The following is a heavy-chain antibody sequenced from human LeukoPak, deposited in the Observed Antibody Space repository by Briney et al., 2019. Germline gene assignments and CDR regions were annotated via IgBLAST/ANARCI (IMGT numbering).Heavy chain of an antibody. CDR2: TYYSGST. D-gene: IGHD4-23*01. CDR1: GGSISSGDYY. CDR3: ARDLLNEGNHLDY. J-gene: IGHJ4*02. V-gene: IGHV4-30-4*01. Sequence: SQTLSLTCTVSGGSISSGDYYWSWIRQPPGKGLEWIGYTYYSGSTYYNPSLKSRVTISVDTSKNQFSLKLSSVTAADTAVYYCARDLLNEGNHLDYWGQGTLVTVSS.